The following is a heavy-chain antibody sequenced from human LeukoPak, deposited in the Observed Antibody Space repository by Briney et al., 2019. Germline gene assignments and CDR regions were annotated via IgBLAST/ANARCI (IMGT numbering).Heavy chain of an antibody. Sequence: GGSLRLSCAASGFTFSSYSMNWVRQAPGKGLEWVSYISSSSSTIYYADSVKGRFTISRDNAKNSLYLQMNSLRAEDTAVYYCARETDYDYVWGSYRAFDYWGQGTLVTVSS. J-gene: IGHJ4*02. V-gene: IGHV3-48*04. CDR3: ARETDYDYVWGSYRAFDY. D-gene: IGHD3-16*02. CDR1: GFTFSSYS. CDR2: ISSSSSTI.